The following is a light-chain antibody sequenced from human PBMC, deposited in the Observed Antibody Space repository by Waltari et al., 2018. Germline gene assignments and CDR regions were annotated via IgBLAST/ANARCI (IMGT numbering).Light chain of an antibody. V-gene: IGKV3-11*01. Sequence: EIVLTQSPATLSLSPGERATLPCRASQSVSSYLAWYQQKPGQAPRLLIYDASNRATGIPARFSGSGSGTDFTLTISSLEPEDFAVYYCQQRSNWQGLTFGGGTKVEIK. CDR1: QSVSSY. CDR2: DAS. J-gene: IGKJ4*01. CDR3: QQRSNWQGLT.